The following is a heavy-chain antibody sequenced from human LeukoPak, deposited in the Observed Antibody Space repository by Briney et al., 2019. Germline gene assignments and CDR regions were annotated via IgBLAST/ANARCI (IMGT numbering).Heavy chain of an antibody. CDR2: IRSKTNSYAT. D-gene: IGHD3-22*01. CDR3: TRYYYDGSGYYYLFDY. V-gene: IGHV3-73*01. J-gene: IGHJ4*02. CDR1: GFTFSGSA. Sequence: GGSLKLSCAAPGFTFSGSAMHWVRQASGKGLEWVGRIRSKTNSYATAYTASVKGRFTISRDDSKNTAYLRMNSLKTEDTAMYYCTRYYYDGSGYYYLFDYWGQGTLVTVSS.